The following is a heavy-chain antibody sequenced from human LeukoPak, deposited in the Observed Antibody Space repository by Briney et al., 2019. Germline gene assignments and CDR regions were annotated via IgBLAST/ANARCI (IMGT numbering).Heavy chain of an antibody. J-gene: IGHJ4*02. Sequence: GESLKISCKGSGYSFTSYWIGWVRQMPGKGLEWMGIIYPGDSDTRYSPSFQGQVTISADKSISTAYLQWSSLKASDIAMYCARATLWFGELFDWGQGTLVTVSS. CDR2: IYPGDSDT. CDR3: ARATLWFGELFD. V-gene: IGHV5-51*01. CDR1: GYSFTSYW. D-gene: IGHD3-10*01.